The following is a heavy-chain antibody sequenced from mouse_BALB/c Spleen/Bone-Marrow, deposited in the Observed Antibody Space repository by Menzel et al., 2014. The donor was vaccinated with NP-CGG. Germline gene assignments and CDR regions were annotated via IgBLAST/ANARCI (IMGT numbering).Heavy chain of an antibody. J-gene: IGHJ1*01. Sequence: DLVKPGASVKLSCKASGYTFTSYWINWLKQRPGQGLEWIGGIAPGSGSTNYNEMFKGKATLTVDTSSSTAYIQLSSLSSEDSAVYFCARRYFDVWGAGTTVTVSS. CDR3: ARRYFDV. CDR2: IAPGSGST. V-gene: IGHV1S41*01. CDR1: GYTFTSYW.